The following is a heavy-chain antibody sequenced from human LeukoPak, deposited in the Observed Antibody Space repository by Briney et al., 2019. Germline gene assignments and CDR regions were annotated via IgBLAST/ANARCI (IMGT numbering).Heavy chain of an antibody. V-gene: IGHV3-30*04. Sequence: GGSLRLSCAASGFTFSSYAMHWVRQAPGKWLEWVAVISYDGSNKYYADSVKGRFTISRDNSKNTLYLQMNSLRAEDTAVYYCAREGGDLEQQLAYYFDYWGQGTLVTVSS. D-gene: IGHD6-13*01. CDR2: ISYDGSNK. CDR3: AREGGDLEQQLAYYFDY. J-gene: IGHJ4*02. CDR1: GFTFSSYA.